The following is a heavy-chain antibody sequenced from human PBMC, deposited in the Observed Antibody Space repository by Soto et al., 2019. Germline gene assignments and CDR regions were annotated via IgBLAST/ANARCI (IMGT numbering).Heavy chain of an antibody. CDR3: ARLIRGYSYGEVPWFAP. D-gene: IGHD5-18*01. CDR1: GGSISSYY. CDR2: IYYSGST. J-gene: IGHJ5*02. Sequence: PSETLSLTCTVSGGSISSYYWSWIRQPPGKGLEWIGYIYYSGSTNYNPSLKSRVTISVDTSKNQFSLKLSSVTAADTAVYYCARLIRGYSYGEVPWFAPWGQGTLVTVS. V-gene: IGHV4-59*08.